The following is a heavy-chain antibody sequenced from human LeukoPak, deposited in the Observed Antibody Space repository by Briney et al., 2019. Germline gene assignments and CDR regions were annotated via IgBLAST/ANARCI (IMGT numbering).Heavy chain of an antibody. Sequence: PSQTLSLTCTVSGGSISSGGYYWSWIRQPPGKGLEWIGYIYHSGSTYYNPSLKSRVTISVDRSKNQFSLKLSSVTAADTAVYYCARSYSNGWYYFDYWGQGTLVTVSS. J-gene: IGHJ4*02. CDR1: GGSISSGGYY. CDR2: IYHSGST. CDR3: ARSYSNGWYYFDY. V-gene: IGHV4-30-2*01. D-gene: IGHD3-22*01.